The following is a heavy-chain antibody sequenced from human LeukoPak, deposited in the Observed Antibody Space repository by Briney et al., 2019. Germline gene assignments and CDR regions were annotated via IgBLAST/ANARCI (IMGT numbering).Heavy chain of an antibody. J-gene: IGHJ5*01. V-gene: IGHV1-2*02. Sequence: ASVKVSCKASGYTFTGYYMHWVRQAPGQGLEWMGWINPNSGGTNYAQKFQGRVTMTRDTSISTAYMELSRLRSDDTAVYYCAREQQMVRGVSNWFDSWDQGTLVTVSS. CDR1: GYTFTGYY. D-gene: IGHD3-10*01. CDR2: INPNSGGT. CDR3: AREQQMVRGVSNWFDS.